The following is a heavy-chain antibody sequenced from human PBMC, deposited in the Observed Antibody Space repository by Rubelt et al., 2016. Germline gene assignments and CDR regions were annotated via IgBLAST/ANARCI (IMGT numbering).Heavy chain of an antibody. D-gene: IGHD3-10*01. J-gene: IGHJ4*02. CDR2: IIPIFGTA. Sequence: QVQLVQSGAEVKKPGSSVKVSCKASGGTFSSYAISWVRQAPGQGLEWMGGIIPIFGTANYAQKFQGRVTITADKSTSTADMGVGSLVSEDTAVYYWAREMVRGVPYFDYWGQGTLVTVSS. CDR1: GGTFSSYA. V-gene: IGHV1-69*06. CDR3: AREMVRGVPYFDY.